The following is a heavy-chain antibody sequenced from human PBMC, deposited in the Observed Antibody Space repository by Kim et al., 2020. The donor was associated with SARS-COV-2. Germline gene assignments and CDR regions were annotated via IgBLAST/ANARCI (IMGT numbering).Heavy chain of an antibody. D-gene: IGHD4-17*01. V-gene: IGHV1-46*01. Sequence: SYAQKFQGGVTMTRDTSTSTVYMELSSLRSEDTAVYYCARAYGDRTLFDYWGQGTLVTVSS. J-gene: IGHJ4*02. CDR3: ARAYGDRTLFDY.